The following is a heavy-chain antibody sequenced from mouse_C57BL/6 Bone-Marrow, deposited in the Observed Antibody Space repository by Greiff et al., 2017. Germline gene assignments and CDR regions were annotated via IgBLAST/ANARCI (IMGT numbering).Heavy chain of an antibody. CDR3: ARKNYYGSSSP. D-gene: IGHD1-1*01. V-gene: IGHV1-81*01. CDR2: IYPRSGNT. J-gene: IGHJ2*01. CDR1: GYTFTSYG. Sequence: VQVVESGAELARPGASVKLSCKASGYTFTSYGISWVKQRTGQGLEWIGEIYPRSGNTYYNEKFKGKATLTADKSSSTAYMELRSLTSEDSAVYFCARKNYYGSSSPWGQGTTLTVSS.